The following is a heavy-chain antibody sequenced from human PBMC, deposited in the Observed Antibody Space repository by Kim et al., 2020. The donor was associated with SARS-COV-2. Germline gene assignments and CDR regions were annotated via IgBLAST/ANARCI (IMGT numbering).Heavy chain of an antibody. V-gene: IGHV3-49*03. CDR3: TRVDYGDFEVGFDI. Sequence: GGSLRLSCTASGFTFGDYAMSWFRQAPGKGLEWVGFIRSKAYGGTTEYAASVKGRFTISRDDFKSIAYLQMNSLKTEDTAVYYCTRVDYGDFEVGFDIWGQGTMVTVSS. J-gene: IGHJ3*02. CDR1: GFTFGDYA. D-gene: IGHD4-17*01. CDR2: IRSKAYGGTT.